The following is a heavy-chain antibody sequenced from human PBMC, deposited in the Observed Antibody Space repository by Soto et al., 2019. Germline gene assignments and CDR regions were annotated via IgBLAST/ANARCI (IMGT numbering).Heavy chain of an antibody. CDR1: GFNIKTYS. CDR2: ISSSGSHI. J-gene: IGHJ4*02. CDR3: TRDEAASSSSWHDY. Sequence: EVQLVESGGGLVKPGGSLRLSCAASGFNIKTYSMNWVRQAPGKGLEWVSAISSSGSHIYYADAVKGRFTISRDNANNAVFLQMNSLRAEDTAVYFCTRDEAASSSSWHDYWGQGTLVTVSS. D-gene: IGHD6-19*01. V-gene: IGHV3-21*03.